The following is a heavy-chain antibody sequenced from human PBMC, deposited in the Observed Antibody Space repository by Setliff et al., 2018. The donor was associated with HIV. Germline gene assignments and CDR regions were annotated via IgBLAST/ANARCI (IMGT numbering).Heavy chain of an antibody. J-gene: IGHJ3*02. CDR3: ARGRHSGTYEAFDI. V-gene: IGHV1-2*02. CDR1: GYSFTAYY. CDR2: IQTNSGGT. Sequence: ASVKVSCKTSGYSFTAYYIHFVRQAPGQRLEWMGWIQTNSGGTKIAQKFQGRVTMTRDTSTSTTYMELNSLTSDDTAVYYCARGRHSGTYEAFDIWGQGTVVTVSS. D-gene: IGHD1-26*01.